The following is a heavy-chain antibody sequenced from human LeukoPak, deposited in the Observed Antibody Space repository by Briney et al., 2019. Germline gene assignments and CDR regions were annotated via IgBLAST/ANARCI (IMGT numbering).Heavy chain of an antibody. J-gene: IGHJ6*03. D-gene: IGHD4-17*01. CDR2: ISSSSSTI. Sequence: GGSLGLSCAASRFTFSSYNMNWVRQAPGKGLEWVSYISSSSSTIYYADSVKGRFTISRDNAKNSLYLQMNSLRVEDTAVYYCARDRESFAVPSMDVWGKGTTVTVSS. V-gene: IGHV3-48*01. CDR3: ARDRESFAVPSMDV. CDR1: RFTFSSYN.